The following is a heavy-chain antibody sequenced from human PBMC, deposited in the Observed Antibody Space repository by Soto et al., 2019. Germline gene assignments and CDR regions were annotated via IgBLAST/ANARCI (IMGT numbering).Heavy chain of an antibody. CDR2: IYPSDSYI. J-gene: IGHJ4*02. CDR3: VRSGTSSGRFSDY. Sequence: PGESLKISCKGSGYTFTSYWIGWVRQMPGEGLELMGVIYPSDSYIRYSPSFQGKVTISADKSITTAYLQWSSLKAADTAMYYCVRSGTSSGRFSDYWGQGTLVTVSS. D-gene: IGHD2-15*01. CDR1: GYTFTSYW. V-gene: IGHV5-51*01.